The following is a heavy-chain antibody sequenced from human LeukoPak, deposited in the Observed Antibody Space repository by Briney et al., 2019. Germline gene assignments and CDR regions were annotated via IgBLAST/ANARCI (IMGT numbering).Heavy chain of an antibody. CDR2: INPNSGGT. Sequence: ASVKVSCKASGYTFTGYYMHWVRQAPGQGLEWMGWINPNSGGTKYAQKFQGRVTMTRDTSINTAYMELSRLRSDDTAVYYCARGEGGYCSGNTCYVWFDPWGQGTLVTVSS. J-gene: IGHJ5*02. CDR3: ARGEGGYCSGNTCYVWFDP. V-gene: IGHV1-2*02. D-gene: IGHD2-2*01. CDR1: GYTFTGYY.